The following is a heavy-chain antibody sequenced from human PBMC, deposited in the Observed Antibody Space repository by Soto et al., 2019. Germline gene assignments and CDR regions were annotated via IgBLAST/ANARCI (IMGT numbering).Heavy chain of an antibody. V-gene: IGHV4-31*03. J-gene: IGHJ6*02. CDR2: IYYSGST. CDR1: DGSISSGGYY. CDR3: ARDSSTKHNYYYYYGMDV. Sequence: SETLSLTCTVSDGSISSGGYYWSWIRQHPGKGLEWIGYIYYSGSTYYNPSLKSRVTISVDTSKNQFSLKLSSVTAADTAVYYCARDSSTKHNYYYYYGMDVWGQGTTVTVSS. D-gene: IGHD2-2*01.